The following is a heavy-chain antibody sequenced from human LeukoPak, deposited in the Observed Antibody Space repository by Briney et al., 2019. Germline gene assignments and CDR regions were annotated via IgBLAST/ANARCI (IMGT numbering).Heavy chain of an antibody. CDR2: VSYDGSNK. J-gene: IGHJ4*02. CDR1: GFTFSSYD. D-gene: IGHD6-13*01. Sequence: GRSLRLSCAASGFTFSSYDMNWVRQAPGKGLEWVAVVSYDGSNKYYADSVKGRFTISRDNSKNTLYLQMNILRAEDTAVYYCARVDSSSWHFDYWGQGTLVTVSS. V-gene: IGHV3-30-3*01. CDR3: ARVDSSSWHFDY.